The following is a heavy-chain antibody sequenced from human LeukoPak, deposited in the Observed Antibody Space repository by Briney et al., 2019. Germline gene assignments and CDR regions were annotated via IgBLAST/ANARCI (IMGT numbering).Heavy chain of an antibody. J-gene: IGHJ4*02. D-gene: IGHD5-18*01. CDR1: GFTFSDYY. CDR3: ARTGRGYSYGYQLDY. Sequence: GRSLRLSCAASGFTFSDYYMSWVRQAPGKGLEWVSYTSSSGSTIYYADSVKGRFTISRDNAKNSLYLQMNSRKAEDTAVYYCARTGRGYSYGYQLDYWGQGTLVTVSS. CDR2: TSSSGSTI. V-gene: IGHV3-11*04.